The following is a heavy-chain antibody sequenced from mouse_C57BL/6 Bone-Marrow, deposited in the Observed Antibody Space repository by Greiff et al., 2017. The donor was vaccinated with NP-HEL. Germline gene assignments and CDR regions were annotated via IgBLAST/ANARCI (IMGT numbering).Heavy chain of an antibody. Sequence: VKLQQPGAELVMPGASVKLSCKASGYTFTSYWMHWVKQRPGQGLEWIGEIDPSDSYTNYNQKFKGKSTLTVDKSSSTAYMQLSSLTSEDSAVYYCAREGITTHYFDYWGQGTTLTVSS. J-gene: IGHJ2*01. CDR1: GYTFTSYW. D-gene: IGHD1-1*01. V-gene: IGHV1-69*01. CDR3: AREGITTHYFDY. CDR2: IDPSDSYT.